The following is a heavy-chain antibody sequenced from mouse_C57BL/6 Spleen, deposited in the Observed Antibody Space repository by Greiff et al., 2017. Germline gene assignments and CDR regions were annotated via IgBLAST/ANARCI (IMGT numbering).Heavy chain of an antibody. V-gene: IGHV5-17*01. CDR2: ISSGSSTI. Sequence: EVMLVESGGGLVKPGGSLKLSCAASGFTFSDYGMHWVRQAPEKGLEWVAYISSGSSTIYYADTVKGRFTISRDNAKNTLFLQMTSLRSEDTAMYYCARADYYGSSYVVFDYWGQGTTLTVSS. D-gene: IGHD1-1*01. CDR3: ARADYYGSSYVVFDY. J-gene: IGHJ2*01. CDR1: GFTFSDYG.